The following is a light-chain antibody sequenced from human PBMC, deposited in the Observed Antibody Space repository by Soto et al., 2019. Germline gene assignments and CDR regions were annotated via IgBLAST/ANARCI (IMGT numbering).Light chain of an antibody. Sequence: DIQLTQSPFFLSASVGDRVTITCRASQGIRSYLAWYQQRPGKAPELLIYGASTLRTGVASRFSGSGSGTEFTLTISSLQPEDFAVYYCQQRSSCPLTFGGGTKVEIK. CDR3: QQRSSCPLT. J-gene: IGKJ4*01. CDR1: QGIRSY. V-gene: IGKV1-9*01. CDR2: GAS.